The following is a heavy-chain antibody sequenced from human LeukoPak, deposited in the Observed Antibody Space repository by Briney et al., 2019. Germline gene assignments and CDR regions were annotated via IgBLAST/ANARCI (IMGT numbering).Heavy chain of an antibody. CDR1: GFSISKYW. J-gene: IGHJ4*02. CDR3: VRENNGIDY. Sequence: QPGGSLRLSCAVSGFSISKYWMDWVRQAPVKGPVWVSHLNGDGRATYADSVKGRFTISRDNAKNTLYLQMDSLRAEDTAVYYCVRENNGIDYWGQGTLVTVSS. D-gene: IGHD1-14*01. V-gene: IGHV3-74*03. CDR2: LNGDGRA.